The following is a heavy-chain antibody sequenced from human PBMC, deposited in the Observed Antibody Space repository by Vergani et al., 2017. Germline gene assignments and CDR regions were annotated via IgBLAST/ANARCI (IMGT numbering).Heavy chain of an antibody. CDR2: IHSSGTT. CDR1: GGSITSGSFY. J-gene: IGHJ5*02. D-gene: IGHD1-26*01. V-gene: IGHV4-61*02. Sequence: QVQLHESGPGLVKPSQTLSLTCTVSGGSITSGSFYWSWIRQPAGKGLEWIGRIHSSGTTNYNPSLKSRVTLSVDTSKYQLSLRMTSVTAADTAVYYCARASWTSELSGVYWFDTWGQGTLVSVSS. CDR3: ARASWTSELSGVYWFDT.